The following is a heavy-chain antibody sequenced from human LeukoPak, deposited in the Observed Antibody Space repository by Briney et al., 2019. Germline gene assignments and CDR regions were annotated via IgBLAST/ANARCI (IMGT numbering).Heavy chain of an antibody. CDR1: GYNFTNYW. V-gene: IGHV5-51*01. Sequence: GDSLKISCKGSGYNFTNYWIGWVRQMPGKGLEWMGTIYPGDYHSLYSPSFQGQVTISVDMSISTAYLQWSSLKASDTAMYYCARRIAVADRFDPWGQGTLVTV. CDR3: ARRIAVADRFDP. J-gene: IGHJ5*02. D-gene: IGHD6-19*01. CDR2: IYPGDYHS.